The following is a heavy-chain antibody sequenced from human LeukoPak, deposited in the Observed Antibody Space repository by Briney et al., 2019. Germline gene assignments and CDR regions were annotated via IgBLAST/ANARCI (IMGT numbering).Heavy chain of an antibody. J-gene: IGHJ4*02. D-gene: IGHD3-22*01. CDR2: IKEDGSEK. V-gene: IGHV3-7*01. Sequence: GGSLRLSCAASGFTFSTYWMSWVRQAPGKGLEWVANIKEDGSEKYYGDSVKGRFTISRDNAKDSLYLEMNSLRVEDTAVYYCARDSSGYQWGQGTLVTVTS. CDR1: GFTFSTYW. CDR3: ARDSSGYQ.